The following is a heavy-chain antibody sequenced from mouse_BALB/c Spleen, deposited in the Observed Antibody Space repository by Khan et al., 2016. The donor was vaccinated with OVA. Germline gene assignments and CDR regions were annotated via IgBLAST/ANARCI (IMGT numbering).Heavy chain of an antibody. CDR2: INPSTGYT. CDR3: ARRGLRWDFAY. J-gene: IGHJ3*01. V-gene: IGHV1-7*01. CDR1: GYSFITYW. D-gene: IGHD1-1*01. Sequence: QVQLQESGAELAKPGASVKMSCKASGYSFITYWIHWIKQRPGQGLEWIGFINPSTGYTEYNQNFKDKATLTADKSSSTAYMQLSSLTSEDSAVYYCARRGLRWDFAYWGQGTMLTVSA.